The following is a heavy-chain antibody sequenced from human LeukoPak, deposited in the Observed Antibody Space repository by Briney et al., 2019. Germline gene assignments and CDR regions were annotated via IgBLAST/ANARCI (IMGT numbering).Heavy chain of an antibody. CDR3: ASLWGGKPHDY. CDR2: IKRDGSAK. J-gene: IGHJ4*02. Sequence: GGSLRLSCAASGFQFSNYWMTWVRQAPGKGLEWVANIKRDGSAKSYVDSVKGRFTISRDNSKNTLYLQMNSLRAEDTAVYYCASLWGGKPHDYWGQGTLVTVSS. D-gene: IGHD3-10*01. V-gene: IGHV3-7*01. CDR1: GFQFSNYW.